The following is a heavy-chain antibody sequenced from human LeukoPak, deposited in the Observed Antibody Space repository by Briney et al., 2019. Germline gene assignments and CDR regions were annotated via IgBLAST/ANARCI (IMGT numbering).Heavy chain of an antibody. V-gene: IGHV4-59*01. Sequence: SETLSLTCTVSGGSISSYYWSWIRRPPGKGLEWIGYIYYSGSTNYNPSLKSRVTISVDTSKNQFSLKLSSVTAADTAVYYCATYSGSYEMGSYYFDYWGQGTLVTVSS. J-gene: IGHJ4*02. CDR1: GGSISSYY. CDR3: ATYSGSYEMGSYYFDY. CDR2: IYYSGST. D-gene: IGHD1-26*01.